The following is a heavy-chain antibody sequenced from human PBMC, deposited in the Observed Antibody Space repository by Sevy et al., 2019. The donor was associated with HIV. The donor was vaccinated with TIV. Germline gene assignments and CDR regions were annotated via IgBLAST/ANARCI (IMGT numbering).Heavy chain of an antibody. J-gene: IGHJ3*02. Sequence: SETLSLTCAVYGGSFSGYYWSWIRQPPGKGLEWIGEINHSGSTNYNPSLKSRVTISVDTSKNQFSLKLSSVTAADTAVYYCARHCGVTSCSHAFDIWGQGTMVTVSS. CDR2: INHSGST. CDR1: GGSFSGYY. V-gene: IGHV4-34*01. CDR3: ARHCGVTSCSHAFDI. D-gene: IGHD2-2*01.